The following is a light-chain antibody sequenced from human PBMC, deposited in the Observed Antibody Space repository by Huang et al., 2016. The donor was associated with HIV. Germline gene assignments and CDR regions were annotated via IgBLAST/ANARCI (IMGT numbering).Light chain of an antibody. Sequence: EIVMTQSPATLSGSPGERATLSCRASQSVSSNLAWYQQKPGQAPRLLIYGASTRATGIPARCSGSGSGTEFTLTISSLQSEDFAVYYCQQYNNWLGTFGQGTKLEIK. J-gene: IGKJ2*01. CDR1: QSVSSN. CDR2: GAS. V-gene: IGKV3-15*01. CDR3: QQYNNWLGT.